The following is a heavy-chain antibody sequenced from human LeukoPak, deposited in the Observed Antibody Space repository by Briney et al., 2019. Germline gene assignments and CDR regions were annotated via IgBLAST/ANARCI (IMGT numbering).Heavy chain of an antibody. D-gene: IGHD6-19*01. CDR2: INPSGGST. J-gene: IGHJ3*02. CDR3: ASQVSGWAFDI. V-gene: IGHV1-46*01. Sequence: ASVKVSCKASGYTFTSYYMHWVRQAPGQGLEWMGIINPSGGSTSYAQKFQGRVTMTRDMSTSTVYMELSSLRSEDTAVYYCASQVSGWAFDIWGQGTMVTVSS. CDR1: GYTFTSYY.